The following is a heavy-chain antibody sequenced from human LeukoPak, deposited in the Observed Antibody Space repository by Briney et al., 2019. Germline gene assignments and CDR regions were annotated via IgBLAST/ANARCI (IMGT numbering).Heavy chain of an antibody. CDR2: IKQDGSEK. D-gene: IGHD3-10*01. J-gene: IGHJ3*02. V-gene: IGHV3-7*01. Sequence: SGGSLRLSCAASGFTFSNLWMSWVRQAPGRGLQWVANIKQDGSEKYYGDSVKGRFTISRDNAENSLYLQMNSLRAEDTAVYYCARARGFDIWGQGTMVTVSS. CDR1: GFTFSNLW. CDR3: ARARGFDI.